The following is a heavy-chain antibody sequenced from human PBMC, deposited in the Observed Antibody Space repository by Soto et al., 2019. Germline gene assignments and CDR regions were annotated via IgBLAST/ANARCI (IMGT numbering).Heavy chain of an antibody. Sequence: QVQLVQSGAEVKKPGASVKVSCKASGYTFTSYGISWVRQAPGQGLEWMGWISAYNGNTNYAQKLQGRVTMTTDTSTSTAYMELRSLRSDDTAVYYCARDSDFWSRYPLEEMDDYWGQGTLVTVSS. CDR1: GYTFTSYG. CDR3: ARDSDFWSRYPLEEMDDY. CDR2: ISAYNGNT. J-gene: IGHJ4*02. V-gene: IGHV1-18*01. D-gene: IGHD3-3*01.